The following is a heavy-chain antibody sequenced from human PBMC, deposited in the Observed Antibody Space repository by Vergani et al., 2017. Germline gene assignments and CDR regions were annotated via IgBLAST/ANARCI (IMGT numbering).Heavy chain of an antibody. J-gene: IGHJ4*02. CDR1: GGSISSHY. CDR3: ARQDDGDYGDYFDY. Sequence: QVQLQESGPGLVKPSETLSLTCTVSGGSISSHYWSWIRQPPGKGREWIGYIYYSWSTNYNPSLKSRVTISVDTSKNQFSLKLSSVTAADTAVYYCARQDDGDYGDYFDYWGQGTLVTVSS. V-gene: IGHV4-59*11. D-gene: IGHD4-17*01. CDR2: IYYSWST.